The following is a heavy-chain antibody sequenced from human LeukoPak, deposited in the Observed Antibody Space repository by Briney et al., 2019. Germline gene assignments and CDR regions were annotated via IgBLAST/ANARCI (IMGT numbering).Heavy chain of an antibody. Sequence: PGGSLRLSCAASGFPFSDYYMSWIRQAPGKGLEWVSYISGGSHIYYADSVKGRFTISRDNAKNSLYLQMNSLRAEDTAVYYCARQPAWFPPPPVDYGMDVWGQGTTVTVSS. V-gene: IGHV3-11*01. CDR1: GFPFSDYY. J-gene: IGHJ6*02. D-gene: IGHD3-10*01. CDR2: ISGGSHI. CDR3: ARQPAWFPPPPVDYGMDV.